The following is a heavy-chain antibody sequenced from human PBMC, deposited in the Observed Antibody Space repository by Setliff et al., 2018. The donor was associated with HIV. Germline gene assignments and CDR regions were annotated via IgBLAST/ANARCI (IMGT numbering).Heavy chain of an antibody. V-gene: IGHV4-59*12. CDR2: IYYSGST. Sequence: PSETLSLTCTVSGGSIRSYYWSWIRQPPGKGLEWIGYIYYSGSTNYNPSLKSRVTISVDTSKNQFSLKLSSVTAADTAVYYCARGFDYAQRPPLYYFDYWGQGTLVTVS. J-gene: IGHJ4*02. CDR3: ARGFDYAQRPPLYYFDY. CDR1: GGSIRSYY. D-gene: IGHD2-2*01.